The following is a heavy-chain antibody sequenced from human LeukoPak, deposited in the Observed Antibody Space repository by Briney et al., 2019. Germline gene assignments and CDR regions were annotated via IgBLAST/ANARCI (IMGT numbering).Heavy chain of an antibody. D-gene: IGHD6-19*01. J-gene: IGHJ4*02. V-gene: IGHV3-66*01. Sequence: GGSLRLSCAASEFSVGSNYMTWVRQAPGKELEWVSLIYSGGSTYYADSVKGRFTISRDNSKNTLYLQMNSLRAEDTAVYYCAKDVSSGLGDYWGQGTLVTVSS. CDR3: AKDVSSGLGDY. CDR1: EFSVGSNY. CDR2: IYSGGST.